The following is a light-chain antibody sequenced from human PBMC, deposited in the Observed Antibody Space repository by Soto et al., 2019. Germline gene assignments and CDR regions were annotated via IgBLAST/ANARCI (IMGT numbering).Light chain of an antibody. J-gene: IGKJ4*01. CDR3: QQRANWPPLT. Sequence: EVVLTQSPATLSLSPGERATLSYRASRNIYNNLAWYQHTPGQAPRLLIHDASKRASGIPARFSGSGSGTDFTLTISSLEPEDFAVYYCQQRANWPPLTFGGGTKVELK. CDR2: DAS. CDR1: RNIYNN. V-gene: IGKV3-11*01.